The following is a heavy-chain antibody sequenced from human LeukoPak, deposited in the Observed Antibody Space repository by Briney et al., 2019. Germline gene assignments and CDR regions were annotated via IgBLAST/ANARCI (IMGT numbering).Heavy chain of an antibody. V-gene: IGHV5-51*01. J-gene: IGHJ4*02. D-gene: IGHD6-19*01. CDR3: AYGYQDSSGWYSSDY. CDR1: GYSFTSYW. CDR2: IYPGDSDT. Sequence: GESLKISCKGSGYSFTSYWIGWVRQMPGKGLEWMGIIYPGDSDTRYSPSFQGQVTISADKSISTAYLQWSSLKASDTAMYYCAYGYQDSSGWYSSDYWGQGTLVTVSS.